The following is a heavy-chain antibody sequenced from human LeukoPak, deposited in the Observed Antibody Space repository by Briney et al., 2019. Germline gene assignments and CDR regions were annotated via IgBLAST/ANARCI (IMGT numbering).Heavy chain of an antibody. CDR2: IYHSGST. J-gene: IGHJ5*02. D-gene: IGHD3-9*01. Sequence: SETLSLTCAASGGSISSSNWWSWVRQPPGKGLEWIGEIYHSGSTNYNPSLKSRVTISVDKSKNQFSLKLSSVTAADTAVYYCARGGIVLRYFDWLKRGNWFDPWGQGTLVTVSS. CDR1: GGSISSSNW. CDR3: ARGGIVLRYFDWLKRGNWFDP. V-gene: IGHV4-4*02.